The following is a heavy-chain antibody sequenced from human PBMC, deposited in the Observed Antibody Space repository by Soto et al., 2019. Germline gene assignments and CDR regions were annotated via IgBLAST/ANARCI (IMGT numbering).Heavy chain of an antibody. CDR2: ISYDGSNK. J-gene: IGHJ4*02. CDR1: GFTFSSYG. V-gene: IGHV3-30*18. CDR3: AKDKALLWFGGPSVYFDY. D-gene: IGHD3-10*01. Sequence: GGSLRLSCAASGFTFSSYGMHWVRQAPGKGLEWVAVISYDGSNKYYADSVKGRFTISRDNSKNTLYLQMNSLRAEDTAVYYCAKDKALLWFGGPSVYFDYWGQGTLVTVSS.